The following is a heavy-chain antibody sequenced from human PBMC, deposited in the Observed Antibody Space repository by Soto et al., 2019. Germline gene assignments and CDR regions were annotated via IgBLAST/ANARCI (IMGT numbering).Heavy chain of an antibody. CDR2: IWHDGGNK. D-gene: IGHD3-16*01. J-gene: IGHJ4*02. Sequence: LRLSCAASGFTFSSYGMHWVRQAPGKGLEWVAFIWHDGGNKFYAESVKGRFTISRDNSKNTLYLQMTSLSAEDTAMYYCARDGDVNTGFGKDYWGQGTLVTVSS. CDR3: ARDGDVNTGFGKDY. V-gene: IGHV3-33*01. CDR1: GFTFSSYG.